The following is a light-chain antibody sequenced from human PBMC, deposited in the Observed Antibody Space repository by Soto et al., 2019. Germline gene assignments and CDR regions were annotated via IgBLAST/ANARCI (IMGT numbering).Light chain of an antibody. CDR1: QGIGKD. V-gene: IGKV1-6*01. CDR3: LQNYNFPWT. CDR2: AAL. J-gene: IGKJ1*01. Sequence: ALPMTQSPSSLSASVGDRVTITCRASQGIGKDLGWYQQKPGKAPKLLIYAALSVQSGVPSRFSGSRSGTDFTLTISSLQPEDFATYYCLQNYNFPWTFGQGTKVDI.